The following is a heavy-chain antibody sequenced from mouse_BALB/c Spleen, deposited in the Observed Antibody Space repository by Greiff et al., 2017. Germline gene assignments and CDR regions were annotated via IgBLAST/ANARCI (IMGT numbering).Heavy chain of an antibody. CDR3: ARGAGTRYYAMDY. CDR1: GYTFTDYW. V-gene: IGHV1-69*01. CDR2: IDTSDSYT. J-gene: IGHJ4*01. D-gene: IGHD4-1*01. Sequence: VQLQQPGAELVMPGASVKMSCKASGYTFTDYWMHWVKQRPGQGLEWIGAIDTSDSYTSYNQKFKGKATLTVDESSSTAYMQLSSLTSEDSAVYYCARGAGTRYYAMDYWGQGTSVTVSS.